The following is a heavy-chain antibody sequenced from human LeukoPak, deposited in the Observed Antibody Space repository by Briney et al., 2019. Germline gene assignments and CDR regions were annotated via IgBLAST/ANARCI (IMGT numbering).Heavy chain of an antibody. CDR1: GYTFTGFY. V-gene: IGHV1-2*06. J-gene: IGHJ6*03. Sequence: ASVKVSCKASGYTFTGFYMRWVRQAPGQGLEWMGRINPNSGGTNYAQKFQGRVAMTRDTSISTAYMELSRLRSDDTAVYYCARNSGLYYYMDVWGKGTTVTVSS. CDR3: ARNSGLYYYMDV. D-gene: IGHD3-10*01. CDR2: INPNSGGT.